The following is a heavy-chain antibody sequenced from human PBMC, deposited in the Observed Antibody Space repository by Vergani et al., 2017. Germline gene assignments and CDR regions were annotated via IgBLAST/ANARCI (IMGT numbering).Heavy chain of an antibody. D-gene: IGHD3-10*01. CDR3: ARRGVWDYYYYMDV. Sequence: EVQLVESGGGLVKPGGSLRLSCAASGFTFSSYSMNWVRQAPGKGLEWVSSISSSSSYIYYADSVKGRFTISRDNAKNSLYLQMNSLRAEDTAVYYCARRGVWDYYYYMDVWGKGTTVTVSS. V-gene: IGHV3-21*01. J-gene: IGHJ6*03. CDR2: ISSSSSYI. CDR1: GFTFSSYS.